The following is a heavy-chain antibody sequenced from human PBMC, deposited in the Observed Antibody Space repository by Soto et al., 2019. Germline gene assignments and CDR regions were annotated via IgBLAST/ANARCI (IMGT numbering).Heavy chain of an antibody. Sequence: SATLSLTRTVSGGSISSCYWSWLRQPAGKGLEWIGRIYTSGSTNYNPSLKSRVTMSVDTSKNQFSLKLSSVTAADTAVYYCAGEYIVVVPAAQGYFDYWGQGTLVTVSS. CDR1: GGSISSCY. CDR2: IYTSGST. D-gene: IGHD2-2*01. J-gene: IGHJ4*02. V-gene: IGHV4-4*07. CDR3: AGEYIVVVPAAQGYFDY.